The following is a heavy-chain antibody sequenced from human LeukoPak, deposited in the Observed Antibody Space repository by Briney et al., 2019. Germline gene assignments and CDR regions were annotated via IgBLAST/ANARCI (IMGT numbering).Heavy chain of an antibody. J-gene: IGHJ4*02. V-gene: IGHV1-18*01. CDR1: GYTFTTYG. Sequence: ASVKVPCKASGYTFTTYGISWVRQAPGQGLEWMGWISAYKGNTNYAQKLQGRLTMTTDTSTSTAYLEPRSPRSDDTAVYYCARALLRFSQWSIDYWGQRTLVTVSS. CDR3: ARALLRFSQWSIDY. D-gene: IGHD3-3*01. CDR2: ISAYKGNT.